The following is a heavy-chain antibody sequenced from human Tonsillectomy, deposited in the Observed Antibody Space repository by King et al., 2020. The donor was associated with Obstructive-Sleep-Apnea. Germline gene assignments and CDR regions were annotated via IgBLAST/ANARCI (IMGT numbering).Heavy chain of an antibody. V-gene: IGHV4-59*01. D-gene: IGHD6-19*01. CDR3: AREISRGSPGRLDV. CDR2: IYYSGNT. J-gene: IGHJ6*02. CDR1: GSAISGYY. Sequence: QLQESGPGLVKPSETLSLTCTVSGSAISGYYWSWIRQAPGKGLEWIGYIYYSGNTYYNPSLKGRVTISLDTSKNVYFLKVRSVTAGDTAVYYCAREISRGSPGRLDVWGQGTTVSVSS.